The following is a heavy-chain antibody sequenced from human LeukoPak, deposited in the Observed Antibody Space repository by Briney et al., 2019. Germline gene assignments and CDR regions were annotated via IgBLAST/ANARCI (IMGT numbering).Heavy chain of an antibody. J-gene: IGHJ4*02. CDR3: ARDHVVDGLVFDY. Sequence: GGSLRLSCAASGFTFSSHWMSWVRQAPGKGLEWVANINQDGREKYYVDSVKGRFTISRDNTKNSLYLQMNSLRAEDTAIYYCARDHVVDGLVFDYWGQGALVTVSS. V-gene: IGHV3-7*03. CDR1: GFTFSSHW. D-gene: IGHD2-15*01. CDR2: INQDGREK.